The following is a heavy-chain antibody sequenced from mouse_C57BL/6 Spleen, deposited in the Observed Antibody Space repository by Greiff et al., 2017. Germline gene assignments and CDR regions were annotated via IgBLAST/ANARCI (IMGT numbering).Heavy chain of an antibody. CDR2: INYDGSSP. J-gene: IGHJ4*01. CDR1: GFTFSDYY. V-gene: IGHV5-16*01. Sequence: EVKLMESEGGLVQPGSSMTLSCTASGFTFSDYYMAWVRQVPEKGLEWVANINYDGSSPYYLDSLKSRFIISGDNAKNILYLQMSSLKSEDTATYYCARDRGNDAMDYWGQGTSVTVSS. CDR3: ARDRGNDAMDY. D-gene: IGHD2-1*01.